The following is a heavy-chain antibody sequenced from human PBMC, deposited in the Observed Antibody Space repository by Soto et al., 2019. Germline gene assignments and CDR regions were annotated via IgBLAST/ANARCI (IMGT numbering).Heavy chain of an antibody. J-gene: IGHJ4*02. Sequence: PGGSLRLSCAASGFTFSSYAMSWVRQAPGKGLEWVSAISGSGGSTYYADSVKGRFTISRDNSKNTLYLQMNSLRAEDTAVYYCAKGGFKQWLSPDLDYWGQGTLVTSPQ. D-gene: IGHD6-19*01. CDR1: GFTFSSYA. V-gene: IGHV3-23*01. CDR2: ISGSGGST. CDR3: AKGGFKQWLSPDLDY.